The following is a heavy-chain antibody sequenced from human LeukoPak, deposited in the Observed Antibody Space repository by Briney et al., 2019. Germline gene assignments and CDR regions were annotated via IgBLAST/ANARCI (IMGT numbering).Heavy chain of an antibody. D-gene: IGHD2-15*01. CDR3: ARVATTPWWTYFDY. Sequence: SETLSLTCTVSGGSISSYYWSWIRQPAGKGLEWIGRIYTSGSTSYNPSLKSRVTMSVDTSKNQFSLKLSSVTAADTAVYYCARVATTPWWTYFDYWGQGTLVTVSS. J-gene: IGHJ4*02. CDR1: GGSISSYY. CDR2: IYTSGST. V-gene: IGHV4-4*07.